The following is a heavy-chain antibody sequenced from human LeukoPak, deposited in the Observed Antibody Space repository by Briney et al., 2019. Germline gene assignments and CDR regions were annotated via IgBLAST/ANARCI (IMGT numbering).Heavy chain of an antibody. CDR3: ARSPRVVVPAAMPRGYYYYGMDV. J-gene: IGHJ6*04. Sequence: SETLSLTCAVYGGSFSGYYWSWVRQPPGKGLGWIGEINHSGSTNYNPSLKSRVTISVDTSKNQFALKLSSVTAADTAVYYCARSPRVVVPAAMPRGYYYYGMDVWGKGTMVTVSS. CDR2: INHSGST. V-gene: IGHV4-34*01. CDR1: GGSFSGYY. D-gene: IGHD2-2*01.